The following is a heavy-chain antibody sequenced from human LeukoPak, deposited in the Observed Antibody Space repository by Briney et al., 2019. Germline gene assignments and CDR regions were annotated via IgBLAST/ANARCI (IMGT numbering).Heavy chain of an antibody. Sequence: SVKVSCKSSGGTFSSYAISCVRQAPGQGLEWMGGIIPIFGTANYAQKFQGRVTITTDESTSTAYMELSSLRSEDTAVYYCARSNTYYYDSSGYYADYWGQGTLVTDSS. CDR3: ARSNTYYYDSSGYYADY. V-gene: IGHV1-69*05. CDR1: GGTFSSYA. J-gene: IGHJ4*02. CDR2: IIPIFGTA. D-gene: IGHD3-22*01.